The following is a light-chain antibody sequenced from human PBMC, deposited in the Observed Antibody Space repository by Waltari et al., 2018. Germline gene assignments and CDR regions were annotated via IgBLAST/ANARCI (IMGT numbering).Light chain of an antibody. CDR3: QQRTNWPPGYT. Sequence: IVLTQSPATLYLSSGDTATLSCRASQSVRHLGWYQQKPGQAPRLLIYDASKRATGIPARFSGSGSGTDFTLTISSLEPEDFAVYYCQQRTNWPPGYTFGQGTNLQIK. CDR1: QSVRH. CDR2: DAS. J-gene: IGKJ2*01. V-gene: IGKV3-11*01.